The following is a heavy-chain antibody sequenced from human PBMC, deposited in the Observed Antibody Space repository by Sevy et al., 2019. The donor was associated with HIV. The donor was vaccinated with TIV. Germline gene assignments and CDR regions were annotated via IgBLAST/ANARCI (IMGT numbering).Heavy chain of an antibody. D-gene: IGHD1-1*01. CDR1: GFTFSSYS. V-gene: IGHV3-21*01. CDR3: ARDQGWNPYYHNGMDV. Sequence: GGSLRLSCAASGFTFSSYSMNWVRQAPGKGLEWVSSISSSSSYIYYADSVKGRFTISRDNAKNSLYLQMNSLRAEDTAVYYCARDQGWNPYYHNGMDVWGQGTTVTVSS. CDR2: ISSSSSYI. J-gene: IGHJ6*02.